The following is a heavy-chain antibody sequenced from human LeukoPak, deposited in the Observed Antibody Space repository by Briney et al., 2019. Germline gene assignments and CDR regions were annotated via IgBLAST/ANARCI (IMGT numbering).Heavy chain of an antibody. D-gene: IGHD1-26*01. CDR2: IYYSGST. CDR3: ARGTFSGSYSGDFDY. Sequence: PSETLSLTCTVSGGSISSSSYYWGWIRQPPGKGLEWIGSIYYSGSTYYNPSLKSRVTISVDTSKNQFSLKLSPVTAADTAVYYCARGTFSGSYSGDFDYWGQGTLVTVSS. CDR1: GGSISSSSYY. V-gene: IGHV4-39*07. J-gene: IGHJ4*02.